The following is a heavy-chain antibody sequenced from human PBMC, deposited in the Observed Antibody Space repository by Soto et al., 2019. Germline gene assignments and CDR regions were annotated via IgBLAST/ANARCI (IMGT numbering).Heavy chain of an antibody. Sequence: ASVKVSCKASGYTFTGYYMHWVRQAPGQGLEWMGWINPNSGGTNYAQKFQGWVTMTRDTSISTAYMELSRLRSDDTAVYYCGRGGTLGHYYYGMDVWGQGTTVTVSS. V-gene: IGHV1-2*04. D-gene: IGHD1-1*01. CDR3: GRGGTLGHYYYGMDV. CDR2: INPNSGGT. J-gene: IGHJ6*02. CDR1: GYTFTGYY.